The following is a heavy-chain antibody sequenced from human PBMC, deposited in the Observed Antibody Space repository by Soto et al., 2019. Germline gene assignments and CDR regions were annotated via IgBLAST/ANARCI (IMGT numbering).Heavy chain of an antibody. J-gene: IGHJ5*02. V-gene: IGHV6-1*01. Sequence: KQSQTLSLTCAISGDSVSSNSAAWNWIRQSPSRGLEWLGRTYYRSKWYNDYAVSVKSRITINPDTSKNQFSLQLNSVTPEDTAVYYCAREIAARPDARYNWFDPWGQGTLVTVSS. CDR3: AREIAARPDARYNWFDP. D-gene: IGHD6-6*01. CDR2: TYYRSKWYN. CDR1: GDSVSSNSAA.